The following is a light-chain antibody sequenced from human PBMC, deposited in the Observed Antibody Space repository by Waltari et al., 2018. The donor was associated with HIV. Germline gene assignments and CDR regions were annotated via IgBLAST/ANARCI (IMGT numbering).Light chain of an antibody. Sequence: QSVLTQPPSVSGAPGQRVTISCTGSSSNIGAGYDVHWYQQLPGPAPKLLIYGDKYRPSGAPDRFSGSKSGTSASLAITGLQAEDEADYYCQSYDSSLSGSVVFGGGTKVTVL. CDR1: SSNIGAGYD. V-gene: IGLV1-40*01. CDR2: GDK. CDR3: QSYDSSLSGSVV. J-gene: IGLJ2*01.